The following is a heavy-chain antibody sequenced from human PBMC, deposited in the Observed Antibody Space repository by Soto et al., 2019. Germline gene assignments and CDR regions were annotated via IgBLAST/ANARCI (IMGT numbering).Heavy chain of an antibody. J-gene: IGHJ6*03. CDR2: IYYSGST. Sequence: SETLSLTCTVSGGSISSSSYYWGWIRQPPGKGLEWIGSIYYSGSTYYNPSLKSRVTISVDTSKNQFSLKLSPVTAADTAVYYCARYRYYYYYMDVWGKGTTVTVSS. V-gene: IGHV4-39*01. CDR1: GGSISSSSYY. CDR3: ARYRYYYYYMDV.